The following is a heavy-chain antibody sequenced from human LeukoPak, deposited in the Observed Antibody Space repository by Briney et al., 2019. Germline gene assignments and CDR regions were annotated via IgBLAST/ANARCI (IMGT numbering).Heavy chain of an antibody. V-gene: IGHV4-34*01. J-gene: IGHJ4*02. CDR1: GGSFSGYY. D-gene: IGHD3-16*02. Sequence: SETLSLTCAVYGGSFSGYYWSWIRQPPGKGLEWIGEINHSGSTNYNPSLKSRVTISVDTSKNQFSLKLSSVTAADTAVYYCARHPGPYDYVWGSYRRPYYFDYWGQGTLVTVSS. CDR2: INHSGST. CDR3: ARHPGPYDYVWGSYRRPYYFDY.